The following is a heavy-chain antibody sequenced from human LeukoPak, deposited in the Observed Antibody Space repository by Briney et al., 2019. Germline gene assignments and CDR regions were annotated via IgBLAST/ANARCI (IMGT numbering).Heavy chain of an antibody. Sequence: GGSLRLFCAASGFSFDEYAMHWVRQAPGKGLEWVSGISRNSGSLGYADSVKGRFTISRENAKNSLYLQMNSLRAEDTALYYCATLGGVDYWGQGTLVTVSS. CDR1: GFSFDEYA. CDR3: ATLGGVDY. V-gene: IGHV3-9*01. CDR2: ISRNSGSL. D-gene: IGHD3-10*01. J-gene: IGHJ4*02.